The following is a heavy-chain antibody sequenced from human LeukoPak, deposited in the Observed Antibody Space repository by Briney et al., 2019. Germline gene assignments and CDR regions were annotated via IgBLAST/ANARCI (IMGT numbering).Heavy chain of an antibody. CDR2: INHSGST. CDR3: ASVDTAMVPYYFDY. D-gene: IGHD5-18*01. Sequence: SETLSLTCAVYGGSFSGYYWSWIRQPPGKGLEWIGQINHSGSTNYNPSLKSRVTISVDTSKNQFSLKLSSVTAADTAVYYCASVDTAMVPYYFDYWGQGTLVTVSS. CDR1: GGSFSGYY. V-gene: IGHV4-34*01. J-gene: IGHJ4*02.